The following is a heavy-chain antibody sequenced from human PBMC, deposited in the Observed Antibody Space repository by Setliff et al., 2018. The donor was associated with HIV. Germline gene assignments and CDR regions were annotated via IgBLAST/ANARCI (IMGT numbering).Heavy chain of an antibody. CDR3: ASSRPPDDSSGYLDH. D-gene: IGHD3-22*01. J-gene: IGHJ4*01. CDR1: DFTFRDYG. CDR2: VSNSGSEV. Sequence: LRLSCVASDFTFRDYGMAWVRQGPGKGLEWVAGVSNSGSEVYYADSVKGRFAISRDNAKNSLNLEMNSLRAEDTAIYYCASSRPPDDSSGYLDHWGQGTLVTVSS. V-gene: IGHV3-21*04.